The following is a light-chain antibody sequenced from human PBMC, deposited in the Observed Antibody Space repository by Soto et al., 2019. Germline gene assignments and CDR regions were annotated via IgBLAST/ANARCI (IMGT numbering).Light chain of an antibody. CDR1: QSVSSSY. J-gene: IGKJ1*01. CDR3: QQYGSSPLT. Sequence: EIVLTQSPDTLSLSPGERATLSCRASQSVSSSYLAWYQQKPGQAPRLLIYGASSRATGIPDRFSGSGSGTDFTLTISRLEPEDFAVYYCQQYGSSPLTFGQGTRWIS. V-gene: IGKV3-20*01. CDR2: GAS.